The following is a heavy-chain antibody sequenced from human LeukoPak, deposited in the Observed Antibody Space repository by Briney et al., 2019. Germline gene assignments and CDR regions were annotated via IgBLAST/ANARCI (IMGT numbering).Heavy chain of an antibody. Sequence: GGSLRLSCAASGFTFSSYSMNWVRQAPGKGLEWVSSISSTSTYTYYAGSVKGRFTISRDNAENSLYLQMTSLRAEDTAVYYCARMGPGVGSYFDYWGQGTLVTVSS. CDR1: GFTFSSYS. V-gene: IGHV3-21*01. D-gene: IGHD3-10*01. CDR3: ARMGPGVGSYFDY. J-gene: IGHJ4*02. CDR2: ISSTSTYT.